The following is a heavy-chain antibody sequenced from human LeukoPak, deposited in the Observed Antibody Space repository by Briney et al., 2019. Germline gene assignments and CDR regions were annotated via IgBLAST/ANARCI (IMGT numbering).Heavy chain of an antibody. Sequence: GASVKVSCKASGYTFTSYYTHWVRQAPGQGLEWMGIIKPSGGSTLYAQKFQGRVTVTSDMSTSTVYVELSSLRSEDTAVYYCARGLTMEDSWFDPWGQGTLVTVSS. CDR1: GYTFTSYY. D-gene: IGHD1-14*01. J-gene: IGHJ5*02. V-gene: IGHV1-46*01. CDR3: ARGLTMEDSWFDP. CDR2: IKPSGGST.